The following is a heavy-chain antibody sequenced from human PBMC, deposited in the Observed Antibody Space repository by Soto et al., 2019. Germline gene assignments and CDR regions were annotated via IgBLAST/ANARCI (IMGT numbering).Heavy chain of an antibody. V-gene: IGHV3-30*18. CDR2: VSFDGRDE. Sequence: QVQLVESGGGVVQPGRSLRLSCAVSGFTLRNHGMHWVRQSPGKGLEWVAVVSFDGRDEYYANSVKDRFTVSRDNSRNTVYLQMNSLKDEDTAVYYCAKLCRSLGFGSMRYFDSSDSDWYLDLWGRGTLVTVSS. J-gene: IGHJ2*01. CDR3: AKLCRSLGFGSMRYFDSSDSDWYLDL. CDR1: GFTLRNHG. D-gene: IGHD3-22*01.